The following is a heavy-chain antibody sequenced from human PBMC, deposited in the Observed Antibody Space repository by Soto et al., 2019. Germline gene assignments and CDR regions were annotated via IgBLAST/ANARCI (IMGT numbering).Heavy chain of an antibody. CDR2: TIPLLNVA. CDR1: GGTFSTST. J-gene: IGHJ4*02. D-gene: IGHD5-12*01. Sequence: QVQLVQSGAEVKKPGSSVKVSCKASGGTFSTSTFTWVRQAPGQGLEWMGRTIPLLNVADYAQDFQGRLTITADKSTSTTYMELTSLTSKDTAVYYCARDSPIGSTFSGYDAIDSSGQGTLVTVSS. V-gene: IGHV1-69*08. CDR3: ARDSPIGSTFSGYDAIDS.